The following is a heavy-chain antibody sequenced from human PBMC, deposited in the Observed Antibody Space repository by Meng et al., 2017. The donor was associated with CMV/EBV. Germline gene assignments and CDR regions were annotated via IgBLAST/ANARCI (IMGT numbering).Heavy chain of an antibody. V-gene: IGHV1-8*03. J-gene: IGHJ4*02. D-gene: IGHD2-2*01. CDR1: GYTFTSCD. CDR2: MNPNSGNT. CDR3: ARGRRVFLGYCSSTSCHDFDY. Sequence: ASVKVSCKASGYTFTSCDINWVRQATGQGLEWMGWMNPNSGNTGYAQKFQGRVTITRNTSISTAYMELSSLRSEDTAVYYCARGRRVFLGYCSSTSCHDFDYWGQGTLVTVSS.